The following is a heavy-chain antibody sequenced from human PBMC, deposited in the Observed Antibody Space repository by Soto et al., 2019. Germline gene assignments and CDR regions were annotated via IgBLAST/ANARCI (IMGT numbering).Heavy chain of an antibody. Sequence: SETLSLTCAVHGGSFSGYYWSWIRQPPGKGLEWIGEINHSGSTNYNPSLKSRVTISVDTSKNQFSLNLSSVTAADTAVYYCARRGGSYDAKDYYYGMDVWGQGTTVTVSS. CDR2: INHSGST. D-gene: IGHD1-26*01. CDR1: GGSFSGYY. V-gene: IGHV4-34*01. CDR3: ARRGGSYDAKDYYYGMDV. J-gene: IGHJ6*02.